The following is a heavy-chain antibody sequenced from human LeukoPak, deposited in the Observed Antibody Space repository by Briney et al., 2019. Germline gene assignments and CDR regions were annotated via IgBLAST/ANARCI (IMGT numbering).Heavy chain of an antibody. D-gene: IGHD2-15*01. CDR1: GFTFSSYS. V-gene: IGHV3-30*03. CDR2: ISYDGSNK. CDR3: ARAPRPVAYFDY. J-gene: IGHJ4*02. Sequence: GGSLRLSCAASGFTFSSYSMNWVRQAPGKGLEWVAVISYDGSNKYYADSVKGRFTISRDNSKNTLYLQMNSLRAEDTAVYYCARAPRPVAYFDYWGQGTLVTVSS.